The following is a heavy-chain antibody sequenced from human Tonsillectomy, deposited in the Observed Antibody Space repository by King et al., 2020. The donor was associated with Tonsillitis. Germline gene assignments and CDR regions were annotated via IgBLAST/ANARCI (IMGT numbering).Heavy chain of an antibody. CDR1: GYTFTGYY. V-gene: IGHV1-2*04. Sequence: VQLVESGAEVKKPGASVKVSCKASGYTFTGYYMHWVRQAPGRGLEWMGWINPNSGGTNYTQKYQGWVTMTRDTSISTAYMELSRLKSNDTAVYYCARYYCGATSCYADYWGQGTLVTVSS. D-gene: IGHD2-2*01. CDR3: ARYYCGATSCYADY. CDR2: INPNSGGT. J-gene: IGHJ4*02.